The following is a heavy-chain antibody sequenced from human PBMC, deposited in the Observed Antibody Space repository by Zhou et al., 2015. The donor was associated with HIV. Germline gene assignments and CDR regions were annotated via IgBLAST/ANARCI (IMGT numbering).Heavy chain of an antibody. Sequence: QVQLVQSGAEVKKPGASVKVSCKASGYTFTGYYMHWVRQAPGQGLEWMGWINPNSGGTNYAQKFQGWVTMTRDTSISTAYMELSRLRSDDTAVYYCARIDSLTTWGGDSSGYYGDYWGQGTLVTVSS. J-gene: IGHJ4*02. D-gene: IGHD3-22*01. CDR3: ARIDSLTTWGGDSSGYYGDY. V-gene: IGHV1-2*04. CDR2: INPNSGGT. CDR1: GYTFTGYY.